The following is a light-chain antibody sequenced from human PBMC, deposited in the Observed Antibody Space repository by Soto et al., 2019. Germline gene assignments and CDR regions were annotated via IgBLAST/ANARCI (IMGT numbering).Light chain of an antibody. Sequence: QSALTQPASVSGSPGQSITISCTGSSSDVGGHNHVSWYQQHPGKAPKLIIYEVGNRPSGVSNRFSGSKSGNTASLTISGFQAEDEADYYGNSYTSSSTHVFGTGTKLTVL. J-gene: IGLJ1*01. CDR3: NSYTSSSTHV. CDR2: EVG. CDR1: SSDVGGHNH. V-gene: IGLV2-14*01.